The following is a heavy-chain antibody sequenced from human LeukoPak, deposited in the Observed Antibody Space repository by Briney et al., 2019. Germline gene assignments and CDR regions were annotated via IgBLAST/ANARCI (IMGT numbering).Heavy chain of an antibody. Sequence: PSQTLSLTCTVSGGSISSGSYYWSWIRQPAGKGLEWIGRIYTSGSTNYNPSLKSRVTISVATSKNKFPLKLSSVTAADKAVYYCARHDYGVYNDYWGQGTLVTVSS. D-gene: IGHD4-17*01. CDR2: IYTSGST. CDR3: ARHDYGVYNDY. V-gene: IGHV4-61*02. J-gene: IGHJ4*02. CDR1: GGSISSGSYY.